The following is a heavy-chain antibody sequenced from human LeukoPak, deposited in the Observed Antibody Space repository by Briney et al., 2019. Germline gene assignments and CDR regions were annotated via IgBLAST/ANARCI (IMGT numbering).Heavy chain of an antibody. CDR3: ARSKTGSYARPFDY. V-gene: IGHV3-66*01. J-gene: IGHJ4*02. Sequence: GGSLRLSCTTSGFTFGDYALTWVRQAPGKGLECVSLLYSGGSSHYTGSVKGRFTISRDKSKNMVFLQMNSLRAEDTAVYFCARSKTGSYARPFDYWGQGTLVTVSS. CDR2: LYSGGSS. D-gene: IGHD1-26*01. CDR1: GFTFGDYA.